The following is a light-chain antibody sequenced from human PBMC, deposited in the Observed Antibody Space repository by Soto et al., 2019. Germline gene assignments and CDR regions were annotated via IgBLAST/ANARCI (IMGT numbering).Light chain of an antibody. Sequence: QSVLTQPPSVSAAPGQEVSISCSGSSSNIGRNYVCWYQQLPGTAPKLLIYDNNKRPSAIPDRFSGSQSGTSATLAITGLQTGDEADYYCATWDSRLSVGVFGGGTKVTVL. V-gene: IGLV1-51*01. CDR2: DNN. CDR1: SSNIGRNY. CDR3: ATWDSRLSVGV. J-gene: IGLJ2*01.